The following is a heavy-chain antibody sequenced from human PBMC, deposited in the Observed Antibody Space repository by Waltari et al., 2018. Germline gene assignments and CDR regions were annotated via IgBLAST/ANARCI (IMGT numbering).Heavy chain of an antibody. CDR1: GFTFDDYA. V-gene: IGHV3-9*01. CDR3: AKDVDTAMDYYFDY. D-gene: IGHD5-18*01. CDR2: ISWNSGSI. Sequence: EVQLVESGGGLVQPGRSLRLSCAASGFTFDDYAMHWVRQAPGKGLEWVSGISWNSGSIGYADSVNGRFTISRDNAKNSLYRQMNSLRAEDTALYYCAKDVDTAMDYYFDYWGQGTLVTVSS. J-gene: IGHJ4*02.